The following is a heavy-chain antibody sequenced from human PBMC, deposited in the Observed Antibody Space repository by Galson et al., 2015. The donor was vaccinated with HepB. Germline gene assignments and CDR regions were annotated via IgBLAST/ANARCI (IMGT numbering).Heavy chain of an antibody. J-gene: IGHJ5*01. CDR1: GFTFSSYA. CDR2: ISASGYST. D-gene: IGHD6-19*01. CDR3: AKDRRNSGDNWFDS. Sequence: SLRLSCAASGFTFSSYAMSWVRQAPDKGLEWVSTISASGYSTYYADSVKGRFAISRDNSKNTVSLQMNSLRAEDTAVYYCAKDRRNSGDNWFDSWGQGTLVSVSS. V-gene: IGHV3-23*01.